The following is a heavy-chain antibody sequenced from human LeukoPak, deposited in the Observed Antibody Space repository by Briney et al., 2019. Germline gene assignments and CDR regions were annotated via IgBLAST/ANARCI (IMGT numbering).Heavy chain of an antibody. J-gene: IGHJ4*02. D-gene: IGHD3-16*01. CDR1: GGSISSYY. V-gene: IGHV4-59*12. CDR2: IYYSGST. CDR3: ARGAVGGGYDY. Sequence: SETLSLTCTVSGGSISSYYWSWIRQPPGKGLEWIGYIYYSGSTNYNPSLKSRVTMSVDTSKNQFSLKLSSVTAADTAVYYCARGAVGGGYDYWGQGTLVTVSS.